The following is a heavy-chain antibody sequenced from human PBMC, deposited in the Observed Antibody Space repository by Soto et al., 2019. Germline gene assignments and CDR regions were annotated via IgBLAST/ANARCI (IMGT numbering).Heavy chain of an antibody. Sequence: GGSLRLSCAASGFTFSSYAMHWVRQAPGKGLEWVAVISYDGSNKYYADSVKGRFTISRDNSKNTLYLQMNSLRAEDTAVYYCARDEGYIVVVPAATIRVRSSSYGMDVWGQGTTVTVSS. J-gene: IGHJ6*02. CDR1: GFTFSSYA. V-gene: IGHV3-30-3*01. D-gene: IGHD2-2*01. CDR2: ISYDGSNK. CDR3: ARDEGYIVVVPAATIRVRSSSYGMDV.